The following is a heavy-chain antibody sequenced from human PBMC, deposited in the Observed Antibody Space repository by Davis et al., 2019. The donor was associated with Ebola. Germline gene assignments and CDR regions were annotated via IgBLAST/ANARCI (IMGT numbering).Heavy chain of an antibody. J-gene: IGHJ4*02. CDR2: IYYSGST. Sequence: LRLSCTVSGGSISSGGYYWSWIRQHPGKGLEWIGYIYYSGSTYYNPSLKSRVTISVDTSKNQFSLKLSSVTAADTAVYYCARGTMYSSGWYFDFWGQGTLVTVSS. CDR1: GGSISSGGYY. V-gene: IGHV4-31*03. CDR3: ARGTMYSSGWYFDF. D-gene: IGHD6-19*01.